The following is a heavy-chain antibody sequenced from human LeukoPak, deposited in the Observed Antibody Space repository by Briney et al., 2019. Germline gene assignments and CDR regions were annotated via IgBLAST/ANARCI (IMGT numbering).Heavy chain of an antibody. CDR2: IRSSGEST. V-gene: IGHV3-23*01. CDR1: GFTFSTYA. J-gene: IGHJ4*02. Sequence: GGSLRLSCAASGFTFSTYAMYWVRQAPGKGLEWVSGIRSSGESTYYADSVEGRFIISRDNSKNTLYLQMNSLRAEDTAVYYCAKGDDFWSGYSDYWGQGTLVTVSS. D-gene: IGHD3-3*01. CDR3: AKGDDFWSGYSDY.